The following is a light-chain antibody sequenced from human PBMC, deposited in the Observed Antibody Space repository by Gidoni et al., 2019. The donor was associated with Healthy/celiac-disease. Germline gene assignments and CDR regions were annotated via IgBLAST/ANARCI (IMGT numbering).Light chain of an antibody. CDR2: AAS. CDR3: QKYNSAPPLT. V-gene: IGKV1-27*01. Sequence: DIQMTQSPSSLSASVGDRVTITCRASQGISSYLAWYQQKPGKVPKLLIYAASTLQSGVPSRFSGSGCGTDFTLTISSLQPEDVATYYCQKYNSAPPLTCGGGTKVEIK. CDR1: QGISSY. J-gene: IGKJ4*01.